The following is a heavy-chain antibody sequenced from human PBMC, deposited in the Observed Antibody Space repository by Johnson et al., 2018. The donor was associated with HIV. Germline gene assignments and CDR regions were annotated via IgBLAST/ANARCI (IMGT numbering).Heavy chain of an antibody. D-gene: IGHD6-6*01. Sequence: QVQLVESLGGVVQPGRSLRLSCAASGFTFSSYAMHWVRQAPGKGLEWVAVISYDGSNKYYADSVKGRFTISRDNAKNTLYLQLNSLRVEDTAIYYCARAQLLADDAFNNWGQGTMVTVSS. V-gene: IGHV3-30-3*01. CDR1: GFTFSSYA. CDR2: ISYDGSNK. CDR3: ARAQLLADDAFNN. J-gene: IGHJ3*02.